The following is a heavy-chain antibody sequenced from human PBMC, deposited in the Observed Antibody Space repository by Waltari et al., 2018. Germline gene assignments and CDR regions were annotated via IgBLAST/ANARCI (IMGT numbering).Heavy chain of an antibody. J-gene: IGHJ6*02. V-gene: IGHV4-34*01. CDR2: INHSGRT. Sequence: QVQLQQWGAGLLKPSETLSLTCAVYGGSFSGYYWSWIRQPPGKGLEWIGEINHSGRTKYNPSLKSRVTISVDTSKNQFSLKLSSVTAADTAVYYCARGGITIFGVVIPYYYYGMDVWGQGTTVTVSS. CDR3: ARGGITIFGVVIPYYYYGMDV. D-gene: IGHD3-3*01. CDR1: GGSFSGYY.